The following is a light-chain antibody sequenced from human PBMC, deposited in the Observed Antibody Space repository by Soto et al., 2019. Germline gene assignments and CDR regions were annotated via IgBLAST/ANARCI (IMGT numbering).Light chain of an antibody. CDR3: GSWDSSLSAYV. Sequence: QSALTQPASVSGSPGQSITISCTGTSSDVGGYNYVSWYQQHPGKAPKLMIYEVSNRPSGVSNRFSGSKSGNTASLTISGLQAEDEADYYCGSWDSSLSAYVFATGTKVTVL. V-gene: IGLV2-14*01. CDR1: SSDVGGYNY. CDR2: EVS. J-gene: IGLJ1*01.